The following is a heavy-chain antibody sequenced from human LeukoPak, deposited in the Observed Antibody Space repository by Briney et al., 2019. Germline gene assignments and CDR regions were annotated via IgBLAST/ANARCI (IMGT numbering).Heavy chain of an antibody. D-gene: IGHD4-23*01. Sequence: ASVKVSCKASGYTFTNYDINWVRQATGQGLEWMGWMNPNSGNTGYGQKFQGRVAITRNTSISTAYMELSSLRAEDTAVYYCPKWGLRGYGDNGGFDHWGQGTLVSVSS. CDR1: GYTFTNYD. CDR2: MNPNSGNT. CDR3: PKWGLRGYGDNGGFDH. V-gene: IGHV1-8*03. J-gene: IGHJ4*02.